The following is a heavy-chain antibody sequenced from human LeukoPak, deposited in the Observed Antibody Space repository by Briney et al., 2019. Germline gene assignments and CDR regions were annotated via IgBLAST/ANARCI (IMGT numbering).Heavy chain of an antibody. V-gene: IGHV4-38-2*01. D-gene: IGHD3-22*01. CDR2: IYHSGST. CDR3: ARQGFGVITTFDY. J-gene: IGHJ4*02. CDR1: GYTISSGYY. Sequence: KPSETLSLTCAVSGYTISSGYYWGWIRQPPGKGLEWIGSIYHSGSTYYNPSLKSRVTISVDTSKSQFSLKLSSVTAADTAVYYCARQGFGVITTFDYWGQGTLVTVSS.